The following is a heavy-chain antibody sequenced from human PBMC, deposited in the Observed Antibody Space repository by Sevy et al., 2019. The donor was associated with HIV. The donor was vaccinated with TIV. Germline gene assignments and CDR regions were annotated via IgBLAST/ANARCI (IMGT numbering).Heavy chain of an antibody. D-gene: IGHD2-2*01. CDR1: GGIFSNYV. CDR3: ARGNQGVPAAIHDWFDP. V-gene: IGHV1-69*13. CDR2: FIPIFGKT. J-gene: IGHJ5*02. Sequence: ASVKVSRKTSGGIFSNYVMHWVRQAPGQGLEWMGGFIPIFGKTKYAQKFQGRVTLTADESTGTAYMELSSLTSEDTAVYFCARGNQGVPAAIHDWFDPWGQGTLVTVSS.